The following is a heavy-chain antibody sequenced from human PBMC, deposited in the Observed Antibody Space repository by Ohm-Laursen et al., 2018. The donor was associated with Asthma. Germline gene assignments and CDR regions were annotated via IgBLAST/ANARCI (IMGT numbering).Heavy chain of an antibody. J-gene: IGHJ4*02. CDR2: IYYSGST. CDR1: GGSISSGDYY. CDR3: ARILHYDILTGYHIWGYYFDY. D-gene: IGHD3-9*01. V-gene: IGHV4-30-4*02. Sequence: SDTLSLTCTVSGGSISSGDYYWSWIRQPPGKGLEWIGYIYYSGSTYYNPSLKSRVTISVDTSKNQFSLKLSSVTAADTAVYYCARILHYDILTGYHIWGYYFDYWGQGTLVTVSS.